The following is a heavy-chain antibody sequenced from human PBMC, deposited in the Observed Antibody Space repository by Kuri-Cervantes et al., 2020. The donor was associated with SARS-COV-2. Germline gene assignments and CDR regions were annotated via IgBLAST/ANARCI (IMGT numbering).Heavy chain of an antibody. V-gene: IGHV3-11*04. Sequence: GESLKISCAASGFSFSDYYMMWVRQAPGKGLRWVSYISDRGTTTYYADSVKGRFTISRDNAKNTLFLQMSNLRADDTAVYYCAREREVSGDFWGQGTLVTVSS. CDR1: GFSFSDYY. J-gene: IGHJ4*02. D-gene: IGHD1-14*01. CDR2: ISDRGTTT. CDR3: AREREVSGDF.